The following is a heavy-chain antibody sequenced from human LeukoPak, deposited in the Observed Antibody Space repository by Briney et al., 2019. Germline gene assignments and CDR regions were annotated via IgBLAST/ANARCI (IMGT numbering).Heavy chain of an antibody. Sequence: GGSLRPSCAASGFTFSSYWMSWVRQAPGKGLEWVANIKQDGSEKYYVDSVKGRSTISRDNAKNSLYLQMNSLRAEDTAVYYCARDAPAGEKPEYFFDYWGQGTLVTVSS. CDR3: ARDAPAGEKPEYFFDY. CDR1: GFTFSSYW. D-gene: IGHD2/OR15-2a*01. J-gene: IGHJ4*02. V-gene: IGHV3-7*01. CDR2: IKQDGSEK.